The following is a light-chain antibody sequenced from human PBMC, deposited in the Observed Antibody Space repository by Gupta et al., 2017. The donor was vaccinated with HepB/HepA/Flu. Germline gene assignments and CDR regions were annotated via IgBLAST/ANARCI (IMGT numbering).Light chain of an antibody. CDR3: SSYTSSSTL. CDR1: SSDVGGYNY. J-gene: IGLJ2*01. CDR2: DVS. Sequence: QSALTPPASVSGSPGQPITISCTGTSSDVGGYNYVSWYQQPPATATKLMIYDVSNRPSGVSNFFSGSKCGTTASLISSGLQAEDDDYYYCSSYTSSSTLFGGGTKLTVL. V-gene: IGLV2-14*01.